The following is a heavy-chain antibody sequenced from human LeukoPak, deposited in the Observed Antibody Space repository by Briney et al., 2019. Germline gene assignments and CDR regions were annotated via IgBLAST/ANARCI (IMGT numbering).Heavy chain of an antibody. Sequence: SQTLSLTCALSGDTVSTNSAAWNWLRQSPSRGLEWLGRTYYRSKWYNDYALSMKSRITINPETSKNQFSLQLNSVTPEDTAVYYCARVAQWLGDNDAFDIWGQGTMVTVSS. J-gene: IGHJ3*02. CDR3: ARVAQWLGDNDAFDI. V-gene: IGHV6-1*01. D-gene: IGHD6-19*01. CDR2: TYYRSKWYN. CDR1: GDTVSTNSAA.